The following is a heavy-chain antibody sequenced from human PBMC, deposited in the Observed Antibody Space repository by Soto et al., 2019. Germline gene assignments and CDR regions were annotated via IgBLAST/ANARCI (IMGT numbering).Heavy chain of an antibody. V-gene: IGHV4-59*01. CDR1: GGSISSYY. CDR3: ARGGAPYNWFDP. CDR2: IFYSGIT. J-gene: IGHJ5*02. D-gene: IGHD3-16*01. Sequence: QVQLQESGPGLVKPSETLSLTCTVSGGSISSYYWSWIRQPPGQGLEWVGYIFYSGITNYNPSLKSRVTISVDTSKNQFSLKPSSVVAADTAVYYCARGGAPYNWFDPWGQGTLVTVSS.